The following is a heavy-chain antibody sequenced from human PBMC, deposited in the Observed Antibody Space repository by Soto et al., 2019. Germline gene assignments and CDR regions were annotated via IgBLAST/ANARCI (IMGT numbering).Heavy chain of an antibody. V-gene: IGHV1-24*01. CDR2: FDPEDGET. D-gene: IGHD3-9*01. J-gene: IGHJ4*02. Sequence: ASVKVSCKVSGYTLTELSMHWVRQAPGKGLEWMGGFDPEDGETIYAQKFQGRVTMTEDTSTDTAYMELSSLRSEDTAVYYCATDPASYYDILTGYYGHWGQGTLVTVSS. CDR1: GYTLTELS. CDR3: ATDPASYYDILTGYYGH.